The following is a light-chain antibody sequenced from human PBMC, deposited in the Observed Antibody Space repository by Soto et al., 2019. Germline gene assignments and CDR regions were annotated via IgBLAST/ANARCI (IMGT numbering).Light chain of an antibody. J-gene: IGKJ4*01. Sequence: EIVMTQSPATLSVSPGERATLSCRASQSVGSNLAWYQQKPGHAPSLLIYGAATRATSSIPARFSGSGSGTEFTLTISSLQSEDFAVYYYQQYKDWPPLTFGGGTKVEIK. V-gene: IGKV3-15*01. CDR2: GAA. CDR1: QSVGSN. CDR3: QQYKDWPPLT.